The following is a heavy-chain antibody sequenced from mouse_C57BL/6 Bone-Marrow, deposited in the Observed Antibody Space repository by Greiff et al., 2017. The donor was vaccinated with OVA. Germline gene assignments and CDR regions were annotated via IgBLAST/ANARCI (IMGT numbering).Heavy chain of an antibody. CDR3: AGSAWLLPRD. CDR1: GYTFTSYW. V-gene: IGHV1-59*01. Sequence: QVQLQQSGAELVRPGTSVKLSCKASGYTFTSYWMHWVKQRPGQGLEWIGVIDPSDSYTNYNQKFKGKATLTVDTSSSTAYMQLSSLTSEDSAVYYSAGSAWLLPRDWGQGTTLTVSS. CDR2: IDPSDSYT. J-gene: IGHJ2*01. D-gene: IGHD2-3*01.